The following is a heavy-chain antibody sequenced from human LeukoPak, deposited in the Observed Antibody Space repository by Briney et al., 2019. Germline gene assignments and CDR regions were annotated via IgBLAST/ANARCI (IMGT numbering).Heavy chain of an antibody. CDR2: INHSGDT. J-gene: IGHJ4*02. V-gene: IGHV4-34*01. CDR3: ARGHSVSGFDY. D-gene: IGHD5/OR15-5a*01. CDR1: GGSFSGYY. Sequence: SSETLSLTCGVSGGSFSGYYWTWIRQPPGKGLEWIGEINHSGDTNSNPSLKSRVTISVDTSKSQFSLKLGSVTAADTAAYYCARGHSVSGFDYWGQGALVSVSS.